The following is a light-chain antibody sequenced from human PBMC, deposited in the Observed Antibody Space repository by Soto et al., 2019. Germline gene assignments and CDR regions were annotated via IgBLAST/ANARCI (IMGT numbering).Light chain of an antibody. CDR2: DAS. J-gene: IGKJ1*01. CDR1: QSISSW. Sequence: DIQMTQSPATLSASVGDRVTITCRASQSISSWLAWYQQKPGKVPKLLIDDASSLESGVPSRFSGSGSGTEFPLTISSLQPDDFATYYCQQYNPYPWTFGQGTKVEIK. V-gene: IGKV1-5*01. CDR3: QQYNPYPWT.